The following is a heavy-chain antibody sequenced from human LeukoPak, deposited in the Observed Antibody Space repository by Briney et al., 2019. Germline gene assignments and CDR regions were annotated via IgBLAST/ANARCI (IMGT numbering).Heavy chain of an antibody. CDR1: GFTFSSYS. V-gene: IGHV3-21*01. Sequence: GGSLRLSCAASGFTFSSYSMNWVRQAPGKGLEWVSSISSSSSYIYYADSVKGRFTISRDNAKNSLYLQMNSLRAEDTAVYYCARDPCYCSGGSCYPKCNGMDVWGQGTTVTVSS. CDR2: ISSSSSYI. J-gene: IGHJ6*02. CDR3: ARDPCYCSGGSCYPKCNGMDV. D-gene: IGHD2-15*01.